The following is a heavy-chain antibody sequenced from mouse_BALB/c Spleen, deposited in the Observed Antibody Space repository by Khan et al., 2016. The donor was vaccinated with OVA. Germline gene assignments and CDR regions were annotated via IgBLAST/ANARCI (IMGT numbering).Heavy chain of an antibody. V-gene: IGHV3-2*02. CDR2: ISYSGNT. CDR1: GYSITSDYA. D-gene: IGHD2-10*02. J-gene: IGHJ2*01. Sequence: EVQLVESGPGLVKPSQSLSLTCTVTGYSITSDYAWNWIRQFPGNKLEWMGFISYSGNTNYNPSLKSRISITRDTSTNQFFLQLNSLTTEDTATYYCGRVYGEGFDYWGQGTTVTVSA. CDR3: GRVYGEGFDY.